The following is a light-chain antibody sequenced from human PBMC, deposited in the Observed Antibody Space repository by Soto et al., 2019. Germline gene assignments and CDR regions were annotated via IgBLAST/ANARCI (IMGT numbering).Light chain of an antibody. CDR1: QSVSSN. Sequence: EIVITQSPATLSVSPGERGTLSCRASQSVSSNLAWYQQKPGQAPRLLIYDASSRDTGIPDRFSGGGSGTDFTLTISSLEPEDFEVYYCQQFSSYPLTFGGGTKVDI. CDR3: QQFSSYPLT. CDR2: DAS. J-gene: IGKJ4*01. V-gene: IGKV3D-15*01.